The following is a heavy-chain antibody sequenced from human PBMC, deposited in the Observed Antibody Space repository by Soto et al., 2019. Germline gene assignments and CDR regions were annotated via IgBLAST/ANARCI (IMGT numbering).Heavy chain of an antibody. CDR3: ARSQGSSTSLEIYYYYYYGMDV. Sequence: SVKVSCKASGGTFSSYAISWVRQAPGQGLEWMEGIIPISETTNYAQKFQGRVTITADESKSTAYMELSSLRSEDTAVYYCARSQGSSTSLEIYYYYYYGMDVWGQGTTVTVSS. J-gene: IGHJ6*02. CDR2: IIPISETT. CDR1: GGTFSSYA. D-gene: IGHD2-2*01. V-gene: IGHV1-69*13.